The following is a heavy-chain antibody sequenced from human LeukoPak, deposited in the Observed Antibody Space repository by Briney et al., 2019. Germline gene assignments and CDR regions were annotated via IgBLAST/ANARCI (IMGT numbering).Heavy chain of an antibody. CDR3: ARDYADYVVYFFFDY. J-gene: IGHJ4*02. CDR1: GFTFNNCA. V-gene: IGHV3-23*01. D-gene: IGHD4-17*01. Sequence: GGSLRLSCAASGFTFNNCAMNWVRQAPGKGLEWVSSISGGGETTYYADSAKGRFTISRDNSQNTLYLQMNSLRAEDTAVYYCARDYADYVVYFFFDYWGQGTLVTVSS. CDR2: ISGGGETT.